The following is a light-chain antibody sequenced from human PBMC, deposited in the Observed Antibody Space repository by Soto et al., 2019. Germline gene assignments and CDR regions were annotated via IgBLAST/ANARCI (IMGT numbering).Light chain of an antibody. CDR2: DAS. Sequence: DIILTQSPATLSLSPGARATLSCRASENIANYLLWFQQRPGQAPRLLIYDASNRASGVPARFSASGSGTDFTLTISRLETEDFAVFFCQQRKKWPDTFGQGTK. CDR3: QQRKKWPDT. J-gene: IGKJ2*01. V-gene: IGKV3-11*01. CDR1: ENIANY.